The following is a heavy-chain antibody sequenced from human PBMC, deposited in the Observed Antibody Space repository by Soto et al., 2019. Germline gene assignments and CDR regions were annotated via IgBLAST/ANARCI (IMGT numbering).Heavy chain of an antibody. CDR3: TRHRGPDQDDYTYYGGEVGHPDLLDY. CDR2: IRSKANSYAT. CDR1: GFTFSGSA. V-gene: IGHV3-73*01. D-gene: IGHD4-4*01. Sequence: PGGSLRLSCAASGFTFSGSAMHWVRQASGKGLEWVGRIRSKANSYATAYAASVKGRFTISRDDSKSTAYLQMNSLKTEDTAVYYCTRHRGPDQDDYTYYGGEVGHPDLLDYWGQGNLVTVSS. J-gene: IGHJ4*02.